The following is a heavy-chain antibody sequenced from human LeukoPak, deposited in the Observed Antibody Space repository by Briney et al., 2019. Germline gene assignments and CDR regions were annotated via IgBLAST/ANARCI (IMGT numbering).Heavy chain of an antibody. J-gene: IGHJ3*02. CDR3: ASRGEGYCSSTSCSTGAFDI. D-gene: IGHD2-2*02. V-gene: IGHV5-51*01. CDR2: IYPGDSDT. CDR1: GYSFTSYW. Sequence: GESLKISCKGSGYSFTSYWIGWVRQMPGKGLEWMGIIYPGDSDTRYSPSFQGQVTISADKSISTAYLQWSSLKASDTAMYYCASRGEGYCSSTSCSTGAFDIWGQGTMVTVSS.